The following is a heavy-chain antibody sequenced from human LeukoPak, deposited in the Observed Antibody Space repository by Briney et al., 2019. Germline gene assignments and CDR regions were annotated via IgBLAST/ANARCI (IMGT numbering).Heavy chain of an antibody. CDR1: GFSFSSYG. J-gene: IGHJ4*02. D-gene: IGHD2-15*01. Sequence: PGKSMRLSCAASGFSFSSYGMHWVRQAPGKGLEWVAVIWNVESHKFYADSVKGRFTTSRDNSKNTLYLQMNSLRAEDTAVYYCAGPDCTGGNCYSYATYYFVYWGQGTLVTVCS. CDR3: AGPDCTGGNCYSYATYYFVY. CDR2: IWNVESHK. V-gene: IGHV3-33*01.